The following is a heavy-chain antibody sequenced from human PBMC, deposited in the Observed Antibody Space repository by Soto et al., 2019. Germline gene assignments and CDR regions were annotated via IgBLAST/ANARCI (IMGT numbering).Heavy chain of an antibody. J-gene: IGHJ4*02. V-gene: IGHV1-46*01. CDR3: ARVYGYCSGGSCYSGYYFDY. Sequence: ASVKVSCKASGYTFTSYYMHWVRQAPGQGLEWMGIINPSGGSTSYAQKFQGRVTMTRDTSTSTVYMELSSLRSEDTAVYYCARVYGYCSGGSCYSGYYFDYWGQGTLVTAPQ. CDR1: GYTFTSYY. D-gene: IGHD2-15*01. CDR2: INPSGGST.